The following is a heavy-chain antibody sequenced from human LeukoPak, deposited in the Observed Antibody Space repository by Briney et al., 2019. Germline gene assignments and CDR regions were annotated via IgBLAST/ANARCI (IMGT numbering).Heavy chain of an antibody. D-gene: IGHD5-12*01. Sequence: KTSETLSLTCTVSGGSISGSSYYWGWIRQPPGKGLEWIGSIYYSGSTYYNPSLKSRVTISVDTSKNQFSLKLSSVTAADTAVYYCARLRVSVTTTSDFDYWGQGTLVTVSS. CDR3: ARLRVSVTTTSDFDY. V-gene: IGHV4-39*01. CDR1: GGSISGSSYY. CDR2: IYYSGST. J-gene: IGHJ4*02.